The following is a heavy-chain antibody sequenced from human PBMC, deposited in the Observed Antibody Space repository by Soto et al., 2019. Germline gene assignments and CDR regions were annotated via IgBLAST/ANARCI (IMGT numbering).Heavy chain of an antibody. CDR3: GVARYDSRYYYHGMDV. V-gene: IGHV1-69*02. D-gene: IGHD3-22*01. CDR2: IIPILSIT. CDR1: RGSFSSQT. J-gene: IGHJ6*02. Sequence: QVQLVQSGAEVEKPGSSVKVSCKASRGSFSSQTVSGVRQAPGQGIEWMGRIIPILSITDYAQNFQGRVTLTTDKSTSTAYMELYSLRSEDTAMYYCGVARYDSRYYYHGMDVWGQGTTVTVSS.